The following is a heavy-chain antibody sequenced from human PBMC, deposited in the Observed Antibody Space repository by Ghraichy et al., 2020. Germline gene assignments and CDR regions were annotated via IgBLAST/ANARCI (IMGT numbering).Heavy chain of an antibody. CDR3: ARHVTFGELFPGWFDP. D-gene: IGHD3-10*01. Sequence: SETLSLTCTVSGGSISSSSYYWGWIRQPPGKGLEWIGSIYYSGSTYYNPSLKSRVTISVDTSKNQFSLKLSSVTAADTAVYYCARHVTFGELFPGWFDPWGQGTLVTVSS. CDR2: IYYSGST. V-gene: IGHV4-39*01. CDR1: GGSISSSSYY. J-gene: IGHJ5*02.